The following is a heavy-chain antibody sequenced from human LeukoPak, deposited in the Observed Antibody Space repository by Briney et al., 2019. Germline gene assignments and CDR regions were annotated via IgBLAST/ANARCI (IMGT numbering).Heavy chain of an antibody. CDR1: GFTFSSYG. CDR3: AKDGHLWLQYAFDY. Sequence: QPGGSLGLSCAASGFTFSSYGMHWVRQAPGKGLEWVAFIRYDGSNKYYADSVKGRFTISRDNSKNTLYLQMNSLRAEDTAVYYCAKDGHLWLQYAFDYWGQGTLVTVSS. J-gene: IGHJ4*02. V-gene: IGHV3-30*02. D-gene: IGHD5-24*01. CDR2: IRYDGSNK.